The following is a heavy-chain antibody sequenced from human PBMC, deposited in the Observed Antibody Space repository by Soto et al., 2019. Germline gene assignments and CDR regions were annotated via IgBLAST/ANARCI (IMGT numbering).Heavy chain of an antibody. CDR1: GFTFSSYA. CDR2: ISGSVGST. D-gene: IGHD3-22*01. Sequence: GGSLIRSCTASGFTFSSYAVSCVRQTPGKGLEWVSAISGSVGSTYYADSVKGRFTISRDNSKNTLYLQMNSLRAEDTAVYYCAKALVVVVRVGYFDYWGQGTLVTVA. J-gene: IGHJ4*02. CDR3: AKALVVVVRVGYFDY. V-gene: IGHV3-23*01.